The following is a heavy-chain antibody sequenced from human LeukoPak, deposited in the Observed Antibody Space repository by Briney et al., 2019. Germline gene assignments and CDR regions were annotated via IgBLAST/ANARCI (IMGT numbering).Heavy chain of an antibody. CDR2: IYYSGST. Sequence: SETLSLTCTVSGGSISSYYWSWIRQPPGKGLERIGYIYYSGSTNYNPSLKSRVTISVDTSKNQFSLKLSSVTAADTAVYYCARELKYGGNDYWGQGTLVTVSS. CDR1: GGSISSYY. J-gene: IGHJ4*02. V-gene: IGHV4-59*01. CDR3: ARELKYGGNDY. D-gene: IGHD4-23*01.